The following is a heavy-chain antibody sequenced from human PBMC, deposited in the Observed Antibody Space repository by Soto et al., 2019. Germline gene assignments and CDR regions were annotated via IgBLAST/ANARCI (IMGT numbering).Heavy chain of an antibody. D-gene: IGHD6-19*01. Sequence: GGSLRLSCVASGFTFSSHGMHWVRQAPGKGLEWVAVISYDVSSKYYADSVKGRFTISRDNSKSTLYLQMNSLRAEDTAIYYCAKGLRDGWPFNWFDPWGQGTLVTVSS. CDR1: GFTFSSHG. CDR2: ISYDVSSK. J-gene: IGHJ5*02. CDR3: AKGLRDGWPFNWFDP. V-gene: IGHV3-30*18.